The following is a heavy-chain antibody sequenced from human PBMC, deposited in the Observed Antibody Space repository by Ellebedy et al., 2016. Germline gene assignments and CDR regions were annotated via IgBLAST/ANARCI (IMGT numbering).Heavy chain of an antibody. CDR2: VYYSGST. D-gene: IGHD6-19*01. CDR1: GGSMTGIHYY. V-gene: IGHV4-39*01. J-gene: IGHJ4*01. Sequence: SETLSLTCTVSGGSMTGIHYYWGWIRQPPGKGLEWIGSVYYSGSTVYNPSLKSQITMSVDTSKNQFSVHLRSVTAADTAVYYCARNATGWYFDYWGQGVLVTVSS. CDR3: ARNATGWYFDY.